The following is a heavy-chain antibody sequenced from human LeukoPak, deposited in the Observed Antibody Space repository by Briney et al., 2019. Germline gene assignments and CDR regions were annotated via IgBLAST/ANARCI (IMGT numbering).Heavy chain of an antibody. CDR3: AKAGNDFWSGYPFDY. CDR2: ISGSGGST. CDR1: GFTFSSYA. V-gene: IGHV3-23*01. D-gene: IGHD3-3*01. J-gene: IGHJ4*02. Sequence: PGGSLRLSCAASGFTFSSYAMGWVRQAPGKGLEWVSAISGSGGSTYYADSVKGRFTISRDNSKNTLYLQMNSLRAEDTAVYYCAKAGNDFWSGYPFDYWGQGTLVTVSS.